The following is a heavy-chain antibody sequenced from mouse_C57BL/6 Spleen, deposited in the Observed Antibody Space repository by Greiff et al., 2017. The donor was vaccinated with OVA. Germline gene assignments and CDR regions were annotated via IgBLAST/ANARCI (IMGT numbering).Heavy chain of an antibody. V-gene: IGHV1-55*01. CDR1: GYTFTSYW. CDR3: ARGESNYYAMDY. D-gene: IGHD2-5*01. CDR2: IYPGSGST. J-gene: IGHJ4*01. Sequence: QVQLKQPGAELVKPGASVKMSCKASGYTFTSYWITWVKQRPGQGLEWIGDIYPGSGSTNYNEKFKSKATLTVDTSSSTAYMQLSSLTSEDSAVYYCARGESNYYAMDYWGQGTSVTVSS.